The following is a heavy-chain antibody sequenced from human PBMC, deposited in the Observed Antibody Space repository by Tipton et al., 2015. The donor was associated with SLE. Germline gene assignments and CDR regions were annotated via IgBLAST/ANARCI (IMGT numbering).Heavy chain of an antibody. CDR3: GRVGRLRPGTTRFYYYVGV. CDR2: ISNTGKT. D-gene: IGHD1-7*01. V-gene: IGHV4-39*07. J-gene: IGHJ6*03. Sequence: TLSLTCTVSGGSMSRNSYYWGWIRQPPGKGLQWLGSISNTGKTNYSPSVESPVTMSVDTSKNLFSLRLTSVTAADTAVYYCGRVGRLRPGTTRFYYYVGVWGKGTTVTVSS. CDR1: GGSMSRNSYY.